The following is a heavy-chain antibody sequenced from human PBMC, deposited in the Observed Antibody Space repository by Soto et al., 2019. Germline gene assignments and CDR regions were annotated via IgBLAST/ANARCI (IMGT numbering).Heavy chain of an antibody. CDR2: LSNSGGTT. CDR3: ARFEGGASGTYGLDV. CDR1: GFTFANYA. Sequence: VQLLESGGGLVQPGGSLGLSCAGSGFTFANYAMSWVRQAPRKGLEWVSVLSNSGGTTYYADSVKGRFTISRDNLKNTLYLQLDSLRAEDAAIYSCARFEGGASGTYGLDVWGQGTTVTVSS. D-gene: IGHD3-10*01. J-gene: IGHJ6*02. V-gene: IGHV3-23*01.